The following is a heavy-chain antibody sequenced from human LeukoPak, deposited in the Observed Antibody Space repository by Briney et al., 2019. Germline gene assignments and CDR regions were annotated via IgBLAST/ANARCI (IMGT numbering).Heavy chain of an antibody. CDR2: IKQDGSEK. Sequence: PGGSLRLSCAASGFTFSSYWMSWVRQAPGKGLEWVANIKQDGSEKYYVDSVKGRFTISRDNAKNSLYLQMNSLRAEDTAVYYCARARGNNYGFFDYWGQGILVTVSS. CDR3: ARARGNNYGFFDY. V-gene: IGHV3-7*01. D-gene: IGHD3/OR15-3a*01. J-gene: IGHJ4*02. CDR1: GFTFSSYW.